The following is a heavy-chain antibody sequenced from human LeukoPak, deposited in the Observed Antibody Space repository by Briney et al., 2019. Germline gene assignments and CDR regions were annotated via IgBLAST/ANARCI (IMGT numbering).Heavy chain of an antibody. CDR2: MNPNSGNT. V-gene: IGHV1-8*01. Sequence: ASVKVSCKASGYTFTSYDINWVRQATGQGLEWMGWMNPNSGNTGYAQKFQGRVTMTRNASISTDYMELSSLRSEDPAVYYCARGNYGDYDLYSYYYYYMDVWGKGTTVTVSS. CDR3: ARGNYGDYDLYSYYYYYMDV. CDR1: GYTFTSYD. D-gene: IGHD4-17*01. J-gene: IGHJ6*03.